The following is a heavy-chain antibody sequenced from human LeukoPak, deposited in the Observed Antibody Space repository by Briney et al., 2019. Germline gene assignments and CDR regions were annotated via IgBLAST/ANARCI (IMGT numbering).Heavy chain of an antibody. CDR2: TRNKANSYTT. J-gene: IGHJ5*02. CDR3: AFGDYESNWFDP. V-gene: IGHV3-72*01. Sequence: QPGGSLRLSCAASGFTFSDHYMDWVRQAPGKGLEWVGRTRNKANSYTTEYAASVKGRFTISRDDSKNSLYLQMNSLKTEDTAVYYCAFGDYESNWFDPWGHGTLVTVSS. D-gene: IGHD4-17*01. CDR1: GFTFSDHY.